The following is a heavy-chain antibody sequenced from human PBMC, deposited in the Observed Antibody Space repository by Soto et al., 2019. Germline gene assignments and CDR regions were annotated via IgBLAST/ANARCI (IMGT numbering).Heavy chain of an antibody. CDR3: ARWPQPRYTADPYAVDV. CDR2: IVPSLDTT. Sequence: QVHLVQSGTEVKKPGSSVKVSCKASGGTFSSSGFSWVRQAPGQGLEWMGMIVPSLDTTNYAQKFQARVTITADEVTSTAYMELRSLRFEDTAVYYCARWPQPRYTADPYAVDVWGQGTRVSLSS. D-gene: IGHD3-16*02. V-gene: IGHV1-69*11. CDR1: GGTFSSSG. J-gene: IGHJ6*02.